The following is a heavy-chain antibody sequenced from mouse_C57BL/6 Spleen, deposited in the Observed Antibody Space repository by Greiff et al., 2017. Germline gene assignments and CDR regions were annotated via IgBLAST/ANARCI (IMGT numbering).Heavy chain of an antibody. V-gene: IGHV1-53*01. D-gene: IGHD3-2*02. CDR3: ARGSGYSYAMDY. J-gene: IGHJ4*01. CDR1: GYTFTSYW. CDR2: INPSNGGT. Sequence: VQLKQPGTELVKPGASVKLSCKASGYTFTSYWMHWVKQRPGQGLEWIGNINPSNGGTNYNEKFKSKATLTVDKSSSTAYMQLSSLTSEDSAVYYCARGSGYSYAMDYWGQGTSVTVSS.